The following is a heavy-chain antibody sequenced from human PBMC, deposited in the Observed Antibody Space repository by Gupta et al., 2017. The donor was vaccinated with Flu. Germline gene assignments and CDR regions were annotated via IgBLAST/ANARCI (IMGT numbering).Heavy chain of an antibody. Sequence: CKASGYTNGDYYMHWLRLAPGQGLEWMVIINPNNGDTHYARQFQGRVAMTRDTSRNTFYLELSRLRSEDTAIFFCARHVGEYGYYIGLVDVWGQGTLVTVSS. J-gene: IGHJ4*02. CDR3: ARHVGEYGYYIGLVDV. V-gene: IGHV1-46*01. CDR1: GYTNGDYY. CDR2: INPNNGDT. D-gene: IGHD4-17*01.